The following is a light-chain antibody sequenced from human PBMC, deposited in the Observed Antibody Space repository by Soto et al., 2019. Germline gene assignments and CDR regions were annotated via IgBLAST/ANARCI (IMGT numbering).Light chain of an antibody. V-gene: IGKV3-20*01. CDR2: GAS. CDR1: HTVNSTF. J-gene: IGKJ3*01. Sequence: EMGLTQSPGTLSLSPGERAILSCKTSHTVNSTFLVWYQQKPGQAPRLLIYGASNRATGIPDRFSGSGSGTDFTLTISRVEPEDFTVYYCQQYGTLPTTFGPGTKVDIK. CDR3: QQYGTLPTT.